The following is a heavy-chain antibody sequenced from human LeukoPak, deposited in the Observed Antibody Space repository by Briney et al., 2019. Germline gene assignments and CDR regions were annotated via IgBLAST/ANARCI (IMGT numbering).Heavy chain of an antibody. D-gene: IGHD3-22*01. J-gene: IGHJ4*02. V-gene: IGHV3-23*01. CDR3: ARAAGYYDAWDY. CDR1: GFTFSSYA. Sequence: GGSLRLSCAASGFTFSSYAMSWVRQAPGKGLEWVSSIGAGGATTHYADSVKGRFTISRDNAKNSLYLQMNSLRAEDTAVYYCARAAGYYDAWDYWGQGTLVTVSS. CDR2: IGAGGATT.